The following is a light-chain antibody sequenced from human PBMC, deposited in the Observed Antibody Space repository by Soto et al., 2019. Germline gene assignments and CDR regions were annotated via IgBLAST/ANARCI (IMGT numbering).Light chain of an antibody. CDR3: QHTYSAPPL. Sequence: DMEITQSPSALSASVGARVTITWRASQSIGTNLNWYQQRPGKSPKLLIYAVSSLQSGVSSRFSGSGSGTDFTLSINSLQREDFATYYCQHTYSAPPLFGQGTKVDIK. J-gene: IGKJ1*01. CDR2: AVS. CDR1: QSIGTN. V-gene: IGKV1-39*01.